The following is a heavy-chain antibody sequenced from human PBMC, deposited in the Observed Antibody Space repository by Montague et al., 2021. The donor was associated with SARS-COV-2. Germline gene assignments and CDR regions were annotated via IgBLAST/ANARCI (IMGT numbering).Heavy chain of an antibody. CDR2: VNHSGVT. J-gene: IGHJ6*03. CDR3: ARALFSRRGVYITTYYYSYYMGA. Sequence: SETLSLTCAVYGGSLSGSYWSWIRQSPGKGLELIGEVNHSGVTNYNPSLKSRVAISVDTSKNQFSLKLNSVTAADTAVYYCARALFSRRGVYITTYYYSYYMGAWGTGTTVTVSS. V-gene: IGHV4-34*01. D-gene: IGHD3-10*01. CDR1: GGSLSGSY.